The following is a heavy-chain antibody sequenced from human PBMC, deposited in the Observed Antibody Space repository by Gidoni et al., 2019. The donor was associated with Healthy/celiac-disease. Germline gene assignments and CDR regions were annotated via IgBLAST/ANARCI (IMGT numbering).Heavy chain of an antibody. CDR3: AREGSYDSSGYSFDY. CDR1: GFTFRSYS. V-gene: IGHV3-21*01. Sequence: EVQLVESGGGLVKPGGSLRLSCAASGFTFRSYSLNWVRQAPGKGLEWVSSISSSSSYIYYADSVKGRFTISRDNAKNSLYLQMNSLRAEDTAVYYCAREGSYDSSGYSFDYWGQGTLVTVSS. CDR2: ISSSSSYI. J-gene: IGHJ4*02. D-gene: IGHD3-22*01.